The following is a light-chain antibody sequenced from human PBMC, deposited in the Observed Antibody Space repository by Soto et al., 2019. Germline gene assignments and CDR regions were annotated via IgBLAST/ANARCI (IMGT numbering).Light chain of an antibody. J-gene: IGLJ2*01. V-gene: IGLV2-23*01. CDR1: SSNVESYNP. Sequence: QSVLTQPASVSGSPGQSITISCTRTSSNVESYNPVSWYQHPPGKAPKLIIYEGSERPSGVSNRFSGAQSGHSASLTISGLQAEDEADYSCSSYAGGVVFGGGTKLTVL. CDR3: SSYAGGVV. CDR2: EGS.